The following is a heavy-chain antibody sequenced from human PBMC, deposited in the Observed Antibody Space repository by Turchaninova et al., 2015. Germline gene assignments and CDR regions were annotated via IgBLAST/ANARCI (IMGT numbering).Heavy chain of an antibody. J-gene: IGHJ6*02. CDR1: GGSISSSSYS. Sequence: QLQLQESGPGLVKPSETLSLTCTVSGGSISSSSYSWGWVRQPPGKGLEWIGSIDYRGSTYYKPSLKSRVTISVDTSKNQFSLKLSSVTAADTAVYYCASTGIAHYYYGMDVWGQGTTVTVSS. CDR3: ASTGIAHYYYGMDV. V-gene: IGHV4-39*01. CDR2: IDYRGST. D-gene: IGHD6-13*01.